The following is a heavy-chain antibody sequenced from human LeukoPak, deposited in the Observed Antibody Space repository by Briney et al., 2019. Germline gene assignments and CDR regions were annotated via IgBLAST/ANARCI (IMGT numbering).Heavy chain of an antibody. J-gene: IGHJ6*02. CDR3: ARGHYCLDV. CDR2: ITNSGTYT. Sequence: GGSLRLYCAAAGVTVRDHHMSCIHQAPGKGLEWVSYITNSGTYTNYPDSVRGRFTISRDNAKSSLYLQMNSLRPEDTAIYYCARGHYCLDVWGQGTTVTVSS. CDR1: GVTVRDHH. V-gene: IGHV3-11*05.